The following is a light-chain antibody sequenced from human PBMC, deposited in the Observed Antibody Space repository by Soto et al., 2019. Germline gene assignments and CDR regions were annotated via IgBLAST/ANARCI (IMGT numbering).Light chain of an antibody. Sequence: EIVMTQSPATLSVSPGERATLSCRASQSVSSNLACYQQKPGQAPWLLIYGASTRATGIPARFSGSGSGTEFSLTIRSLQSEDFTVYYSQQYKNWPPWTFGQGTKVEIK. CDR3: QQYKNWPPWT. J-gene: IGKJ1*01. CDR1: QSVSSN. CDR2: GAS. V-gene: IGKV3-15*01.